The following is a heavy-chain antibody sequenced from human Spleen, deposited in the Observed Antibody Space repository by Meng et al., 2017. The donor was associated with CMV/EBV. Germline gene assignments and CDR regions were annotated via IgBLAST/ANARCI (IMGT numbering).Heavy chain of an antibody. CDR3: ARDLGDWDSYYYYGMDV. CDR2: ISSSGSTI. V-gene: IGHV3-48*03. J-gene: IGHJ6*02. CDR1: EFTFSNYE. D-gene: IGHD3/OR15-3a*01. Sequence: GESLKISCAASEFTFSNYEMNWVRQAPGKGLEWVSYISSSGSTIYYADSVKGRFTISRDNAKNSLCLQMSSLRAEDTAVYYCARDLGDWDSYYYYGMDVWGQGTTVTVSS.